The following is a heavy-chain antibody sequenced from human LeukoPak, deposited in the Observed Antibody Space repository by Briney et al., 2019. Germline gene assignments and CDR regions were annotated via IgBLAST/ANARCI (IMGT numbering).Heavy chain of an antibody. J-gene: IGHJ4*02. CDR2: IIPIFGTA. CDR1: GGTFSSYA. Sequence: ASVKASCKASGGTFSSYAISWVRQAPGQGLEWMGGIIPIFGTANYAQKFQGRVTITADESTSTAYMELSSLRSEDTAVYYCARGGYSYGNSGFDYWGQGTLVTVSS. CDR3: ARGGYSYGNSGFDY. V-gene: IGHV1-69*13. D-gene: IGHD5-18*01.